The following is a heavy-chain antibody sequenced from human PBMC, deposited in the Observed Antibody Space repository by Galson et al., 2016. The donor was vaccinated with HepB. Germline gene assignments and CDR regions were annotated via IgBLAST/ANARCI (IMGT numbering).Heavy chain of an antibody. Sequence: SVKVSCKASGYTFTSYAMHWVRQAPGQRLEWMGWINAGNGNTKFSQKFQGRVTITRDTSASTAYMELSSLRSEDTAVYYCARYSRASYRSIDYWGQGTLVSVSS. V-gene: IGHV1-3*01. D-gene: IGHD6-13*01. CDR2: INAGNGNT. J-gene: IGHJ4*02. CDR3: ARYSRASYRSIDY. CDR1: GYTFTSYA.